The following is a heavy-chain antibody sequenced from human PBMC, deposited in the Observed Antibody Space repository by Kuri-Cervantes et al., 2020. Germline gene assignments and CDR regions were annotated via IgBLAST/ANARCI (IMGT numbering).Heavy chain of an antibody. Sequence: ASVKVSCKASGYTFTGYYMHWVRQAPGQGLEWMGWINPNSGGTNYAQKLQGRVTMTTDTSTNTAYMELRSLTSDDTAVYYCARASAARPEVLSFEYWGQGTLVTVSS. D-gene: IGHD6-6*01. CDR3: ARASAARPEVLSFEY. J-gene: IGHJ4*02. CDR1: GYTFTGYY. CDR2: INPNSGGT. V-gene: IGHV1-2*02.